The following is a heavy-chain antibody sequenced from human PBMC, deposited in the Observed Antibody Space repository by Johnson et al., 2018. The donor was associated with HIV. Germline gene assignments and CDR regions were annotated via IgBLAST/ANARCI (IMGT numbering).Heavy chain of an antibody. J-gene: IGHJ3*02. CDR3: ARSYSRWDDVFDI. CDR1: GFTFSSYW. V-gene: IGHV3-7*01. Sequence: VQLVESGGGLVQPGRSLRLSCAASGFTFSSYWMSWVRQAPGKGLEWVANIKQDGSEKYYADSVKGLFTISRDNSKNSLYLQVNSLRAEDTAVYYCARSYSRWDDVFDIWGQGTMVTVSS. D-gene: IGHD1-26*01. CDR2: IKQDGSEK.